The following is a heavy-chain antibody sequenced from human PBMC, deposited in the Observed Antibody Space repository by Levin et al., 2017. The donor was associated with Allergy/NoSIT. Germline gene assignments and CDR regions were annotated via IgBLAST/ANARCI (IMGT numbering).Heavy chain of an antibody. CDR1: GGSISSYY. CDR2: IYYSGST. V-gene: IGHV4-59*01. D-gene: IGHD6-19*01. J-gene: IGHJ3*02. Sequence: SETLSLTCTVSGGSISSYYWSWIRQPAGKGLEWIGYIYYSGSTNYNPSLKSRVTISVDTSKNQFSLKLSSVTAADTAVYYCARARSGWYPDAFDIWGQGTMVTVSS. CDR3: ARARSGWYPDAFDI.